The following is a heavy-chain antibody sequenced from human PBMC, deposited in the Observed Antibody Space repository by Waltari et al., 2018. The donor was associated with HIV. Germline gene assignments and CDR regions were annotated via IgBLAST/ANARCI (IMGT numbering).Heavy chain of an antibody. Sequence: QVQLVQSGAEVKKPGASVKVSCKASGYTFTRYAMHWVRQAPGPRLEWMGWINAGNGNTKYSQKFQGRVTITRDTSASTAYMELSSLRSEDTAVYYCARIWFGELLSPSYYYYGMDVWGQGTTVTVSS. V-gene: IGHV1-3*01. CDR3: ARIWFGELLSPSYYYYGMDV. CDR2: INAGNGNT. J-gene: IGHJ6*02. D-gene: IGHD3-10*01. CDR1: GYTFTRYA.